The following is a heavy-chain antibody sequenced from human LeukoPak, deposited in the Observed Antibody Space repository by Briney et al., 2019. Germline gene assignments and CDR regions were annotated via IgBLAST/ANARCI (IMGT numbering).Heavy chain of an antibody. Sequence: PSETLSLTCTVSGGSVSSGSYYWSWIRQPPGKGLEWIGYIDYSGSTNYNPSLNSRVTISVDTSKNQFSLKLSSVTAADTAVYYCARAPVGYCSGGSCKRYFDYWGQGTLVTVSS. V-gene: IGHV4-61*01. D-gene: IGHD2-15*01. CDR1: GGSVSSGSYY. CDR2: IDYSGST. CDR3: ARAPVGYCSGGSCKRYFDY. J-gene: IGHJ4*02.